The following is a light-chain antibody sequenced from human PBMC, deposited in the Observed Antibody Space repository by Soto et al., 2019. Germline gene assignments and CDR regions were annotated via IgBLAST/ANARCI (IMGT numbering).Light chain of an antibody. V-gene: IGKV3-15*01. J-gene: IGKJ4*01. CDR1: QSVSSN. Sequence: EIVMTQSPATLSVSPGERATLSCRASQSVSSNLAWYQQKPGQAPRLLIYGASTRATGIPARFSGSGSGTEFTLTISSLQSKDFAVYYCQQYNNWPPLTFGGGTKVDI. CDR3: QQYNNWPPLT. CDR2: GAS.